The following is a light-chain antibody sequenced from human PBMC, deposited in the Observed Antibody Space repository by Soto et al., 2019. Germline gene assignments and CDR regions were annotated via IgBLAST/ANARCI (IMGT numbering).Light chain of an antibody. CDR3: QQYNSYRA. V-gene: IGKV1-5*03. CDR2: KAS. Sequence: DIQMTQPPSTLSGSVGDRVTITCRASQTISSWLAWYQQKPGKAPKLLIYKASTLKSGVPSRFSGSGSGTEFTLTISSLQPDDSATYYCQQYNSYRAFGQGTKVDIK. J-gene: IGKJ1*01. CDR1: QTISSW.